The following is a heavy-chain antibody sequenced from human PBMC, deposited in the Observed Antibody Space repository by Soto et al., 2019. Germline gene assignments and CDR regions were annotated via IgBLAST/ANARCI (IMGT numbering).Heavy chain of an antibody. J-gene: IGHJ5*02. CDR1: GFTFSNYA. CDR2: ISGTGRDP. D-gene: IGHD5-12*01. V-gene: IGHV3-23*01. Sequence: GGSLRLSCAASGFTFSNYAMSWVRQAPGKGLEWVAAISGTGRDPFYSKSAKGRFTISRDNSKNTLFLQMNRLRAEDTAVYYCVAHGGVTLRRECFDPWGPGTVVTVFS. CDR3: VAHGGVTLRRECFDP.